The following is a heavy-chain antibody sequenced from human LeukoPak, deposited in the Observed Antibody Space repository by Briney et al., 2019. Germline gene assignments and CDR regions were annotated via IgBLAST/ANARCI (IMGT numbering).Heavy chain of an antibody. CDR2: IKSKTDGGTT. CDR1: GFTFSNAW. V-gene: IGHV3-15*01. Sequence: GGSLRLSCAASGFTFSNAWMSWVRQAPGKGLEWVGRIKSKTDGGTTDYAAPVKGRFTISRDDSKNTLYLQMNSLKTEDTAVYYCAKAGSSWEYFDYWGQGTLITVSS. J-gene: IGHJ4*02. CDR3: AKAGSSWEYFDY. D-gene: IGHD6-13*01.